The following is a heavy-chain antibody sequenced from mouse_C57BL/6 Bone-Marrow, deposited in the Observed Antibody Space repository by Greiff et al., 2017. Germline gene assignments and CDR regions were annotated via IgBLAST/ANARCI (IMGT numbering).Heavy chain of an antibody. J-gene: IGHJ3*01. V-gene: IGHV1-81*01. Sequence: QVQLQQSGAELARPGASVKLSCKASGYTFTSYGISWVKQRTGQGLEWIGEIYPRSGNTYYNEKFKGKATLTADKSSSTAYMELRSLTSEDSAVYVGAREGSSGYRWFAYWGQGTLVTVSA. CDR3: AREGSSGYRWFAY. CDR1: GYTFTSYG. D-gene: IGHD3-2*02. CDR2: IYPRSGNT.